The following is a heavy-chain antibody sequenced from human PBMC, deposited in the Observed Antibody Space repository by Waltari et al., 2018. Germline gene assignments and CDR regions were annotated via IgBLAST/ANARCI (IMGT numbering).Heavy chain of an antibody. CDR3: LKKNDEVYDRNGLVYDAFDV. Sequence: EVQLVESGGGLVHPGRSLRLSCAASGFTFDDYAMHWVRHAPGKGRGWVAGINWNSDSIGYGDSVKGRFTISRDNARNSLYLQMNSLTTEDTAVYYCLKKNDEVYDRNGLVYDAFDVWGQGTMVTVST. J-gene: IGHJ3*01. CDR1: GFTFDDYA. D-gene: IGHD3-22*01. V-gene: IGHV3-9*01. CDR2: INWNSDSI.